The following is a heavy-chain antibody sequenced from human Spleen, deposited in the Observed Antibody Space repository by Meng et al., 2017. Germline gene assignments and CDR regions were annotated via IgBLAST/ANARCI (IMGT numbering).Heavy chain of an antibody. J-gene: IGHJ4*02. V-gene: IGHV4-39*07. CDR1: GCSISTSGYY. CDR2: IGHSGIT. CDR3: ARVGACSGGSCYFRLFDY. Sequence: QPQLQESGPGLVKPSEALSLTCSVSGCSISTSGYYWGWIRQPPGKGLEWIGSIGHSGITYYTPSLKSRVTVSIDTSKSQFSLKLSSVTDADTVVYYCARVGACSGGSCYFRLFDYWGQGMLVTVSS. D-gene: IGHD2-15*01.